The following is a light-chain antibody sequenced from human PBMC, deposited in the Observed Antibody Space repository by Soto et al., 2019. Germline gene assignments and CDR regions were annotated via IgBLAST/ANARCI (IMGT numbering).Light chain of an antibody. J-gene: IGKJ1*01. CDR3: QTYDKSPWT. CDR2: AAS. V-gene: IGKV1-27*01. CDR1: RGIYTH. Sequence: DIQMTQSPSSLSASVGDRVTITCRASRGIYTHLAWYQQKPGNAPKLLIYAASTLQSGVPSRFSASGSGTDFILTNSALQSEDVGTYFYQTYDKSPWTFGTGTRV.